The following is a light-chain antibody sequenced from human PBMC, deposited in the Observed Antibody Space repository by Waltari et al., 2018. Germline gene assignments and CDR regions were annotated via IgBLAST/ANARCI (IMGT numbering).Light chain of an antibody. V-gene: IGKV4-1*01. CDR2: WAS. CDR3: QQYYGSPLT. Sequence: DIVMTQSPDSLAVSLGERATINCMSSQSVLSSSNNKNYLPWSQQKPGQPPKLLIYWASTRESGVPDRFSGGGSGTDFTLTISSLQAEDVAVYYCQQYYGSPLTFGGGTKVEIK. J-gene: IGKJ4*01. CDR1: QSVLSSSNNKNY.